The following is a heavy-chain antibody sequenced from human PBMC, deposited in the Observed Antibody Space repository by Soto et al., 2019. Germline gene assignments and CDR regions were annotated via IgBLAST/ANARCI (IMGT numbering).Heavy chain of an antibody. CDR3: GSPGDSSGYYRAFAY. CDR1: GGTFSSHG. Sequence: QVQLVQSGAEVKKPGSSVKVSCKASGGTFSSHGISWVRQAPGQGLEWMGGIIPIFGTANYAQNFQGRVTITADESTSTAYMELSRLRSEDTAVYYCGSPGDSSGYYRAFAYWGQGTLVTVSS. D-gene: IGHD3-22*01. J-gene: IGHJ4*02. V-gene: IGHV1-69*12. CDR2: IIPIFGTA.